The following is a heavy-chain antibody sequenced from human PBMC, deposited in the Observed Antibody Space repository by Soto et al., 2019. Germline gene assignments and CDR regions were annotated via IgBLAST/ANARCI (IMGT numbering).Heavy chain of an antibody. CDR1: GGSISSYY. Sequence: QVQLQESGPGLVKPSETLSLTCTVSGGSISSYYWSWIRQPPGKGLEWIGYIYYSGSTNYNPSLKSRVTISVDTSKNQFSLKLSSVTAADTAVYYCARVVEEDYIWGSYRYFDYWGQGTLVTVSS. CDR3: ARVVEEDYIWGSYRYFDY. V-gene: IGHV4-59*01. D-gene: IGHD3-16*02. J-gene: IGHJ4*02. CDR2: IYYSGST.